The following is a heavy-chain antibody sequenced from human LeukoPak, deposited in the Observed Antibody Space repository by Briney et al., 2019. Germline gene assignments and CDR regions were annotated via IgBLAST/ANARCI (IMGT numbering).Heavy chain of an antibody. V-gene: IGHV3-11*01. CDR1: GFSFSDYY. J-gene: IGHJ5*02. D-gene: IGHD5-24*01. CDR3: ARGRREETGSDL. Sequence: GGSLRLSCAASGFSFSDYYMTWIRQAPVKGLEWVSYMSPSGNDLYHADSVKGRFTISRDNANNSLYLQMNSLRAEDTAVYYCARGRREETGSDLWGQGTLVTVSS. CDR2: MSPSGNDL.